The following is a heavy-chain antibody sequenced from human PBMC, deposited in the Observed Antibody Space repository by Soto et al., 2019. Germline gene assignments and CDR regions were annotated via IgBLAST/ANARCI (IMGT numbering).Heavy chain of an antibody. CDR3: ARRPAIETVLMVYAIQREYYFDY. D-gene: IGHD2-8*01. CDR2: INHSGST. Sequence: SETLSLTCAVYGGSFSDYYWGWIRQPPGKGLEWIGEINHSGSTNYNPSLKSRVTISVDTSKNQFSLKLSSVTAADTAVYYCARRPAIETVLMVYAIQREYYFDYWGQGTLVTVSS. CDR1: GGSFSDYY. V-gene: IGHV4-34*01. J-gene: IGHJ4*02.